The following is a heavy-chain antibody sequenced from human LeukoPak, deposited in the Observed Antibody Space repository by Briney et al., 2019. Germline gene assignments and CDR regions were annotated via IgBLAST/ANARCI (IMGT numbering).Heavy chain of an antibody. Sequence: GESLKISCKGSGYSFATYWIAWVRQMPGKGLEWMGIIYPGDSDTRYSPSFQGQVTISDDKSISTAYLQWSSLKASDTAMYYCTRRMVSTEELDYWGQGTLVTVSS. CDR3: TRRMVSTEELDY. D-gene: IGHD5/OR15-5a*01. J-gene: IGHJ4*02. V-gene: IGHV5-51*01. CDR1: GYSFATYW. CDR2: IYPGDSDT.